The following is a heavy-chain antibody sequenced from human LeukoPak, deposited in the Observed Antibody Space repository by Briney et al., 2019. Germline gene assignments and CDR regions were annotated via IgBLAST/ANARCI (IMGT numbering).Heavy chain of an antibody. CDR3: ARVRENRWFDL. CDR2: IMQDGNEK. D-gene: IGHD1-14*01. Sequence: GGSLRLSCAASGITFSYYWMSWVRQAPGKGLEWVANIMQDGNEKYYVDSLKGRFTISRDNAKNSLFLQMNSLRAEDTSVYYCARVRENRWFDLWGQGTLVTVSS. CDR1: GITFSYYW. V-gene: IGHV3-7*01. J-gene: IGHJ5*02.